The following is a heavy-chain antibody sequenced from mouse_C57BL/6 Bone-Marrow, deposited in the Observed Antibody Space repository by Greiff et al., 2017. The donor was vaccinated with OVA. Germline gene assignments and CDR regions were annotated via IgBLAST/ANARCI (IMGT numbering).Heavy chain of an antibody. Sequence: QVQLQQPGAELVKPGASVKLSCKASGYTFTSYWMQWVKQRPGQGLEWIGEIDPSDSYTNYNQKFKGKATLTVDTSSSTAYMQLSRLTSEDSAVYYCARGGDGYYPWFAYWGQGTLVTVSA. D-gene: IGHD2-3*01. J-gene: IGHJ3*01. V-gene: IGHV1-50*01. CDR2: IDPSDSYT. CDR3: ARGGDGYYPWFAY. CDR1: GYTFTSYW.